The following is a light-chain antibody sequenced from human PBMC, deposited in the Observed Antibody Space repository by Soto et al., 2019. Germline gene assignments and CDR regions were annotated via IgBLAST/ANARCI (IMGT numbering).Light chain of an antibody. CDR3: QQYNVYSWT. V-gene: IGKV1-5*03. J-gene: IGKJ1*01. Sequence: DIPMTQSPSTLSGSVGDRVTITCRASQTISSWLAWYQQKPGKAPKLLIYKASTLKSGVPSRFSGSGSGTEFTLTISSLQPDDFATYYCQQYNVYSWTFGQGTKVEIK. CDR1: QTISSW. CDR2: KAS.